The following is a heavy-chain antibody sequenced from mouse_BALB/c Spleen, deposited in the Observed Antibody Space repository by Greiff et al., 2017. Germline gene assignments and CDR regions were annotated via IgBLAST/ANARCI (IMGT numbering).Heavy chain of an antibody. V-gene: IGHV14-4*02. J-gene: IGHJ2*01. Sequence: EVQLKQSGAELVRSGASVKLSCTASGFNIKDYYMHWVKQRPEQGLEWIGWIDPENGDTEYAPKFQGKATMTADTSSNTAYLQLSSLTSEDTAVYYCNAGYAYYFDYWGQGTTLTVSS. CDR1: GFNIKDYY. CDR3: NAGYAYYFDY. D-gene: IGHD2-10*02. CDR2: IDPENGDT.